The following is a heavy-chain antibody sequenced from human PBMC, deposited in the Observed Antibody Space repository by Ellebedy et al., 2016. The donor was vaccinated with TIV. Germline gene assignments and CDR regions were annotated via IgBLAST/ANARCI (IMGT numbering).Heavy chain of an antibody. CDR1: GFTFSNYW. J-gene: IGHJ4*02. Sequence: GESLKISCAASGFTFSNYWIHWVRQAPGKGLVWLSRINRDGSSANYADSVKGRFTISRDNAKNTLYLQMNSLRAEDTAVYYCARNRYCSGGDCYALGYWGQGTLVTVSS. CDR3: ARNRYCSGGDCYALGY. CDR2: INRDGSSA. V-gene: IGHV3-74*01. D-gene: IGHD2-15*01.